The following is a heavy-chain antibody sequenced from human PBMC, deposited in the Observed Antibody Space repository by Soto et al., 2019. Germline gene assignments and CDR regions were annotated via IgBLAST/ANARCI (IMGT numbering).Heavy chain of an antibody. V-gene: IGHV4-34*01. CDR2: INHSGST. D-gene: IGHD4-17*01. CDR1: GGSVSGYS. CDR3: ARWTTVTDYYYYYIDV. Sequence: SETLSLTCAVYGGSVSGYSWTWIRQPPGKGLEWIGEINHSGSTNYSPSLKSRVTISVDTSKNQFSLRLSSVAAADTAVYYCARWTTVTDYYYYYIDVWGKGTPVTVSS. J-gene: IGHJ6*03.